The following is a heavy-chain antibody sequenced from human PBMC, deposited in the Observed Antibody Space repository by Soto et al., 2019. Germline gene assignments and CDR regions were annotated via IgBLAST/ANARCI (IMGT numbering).Heavy chain of an antibody. CDR1: GGSFSGYY. J-gene: IGHJ6*02. CDR2: INHSGST. CDR3: ARGTMLRGPGYYYAMDV. Sequence: SETLSLTCAVYGGSFSGYYWSWIRQPPGKGLEWIGEINHSGSTNYNPSLKSRVTISVDTSKNQFSLNLTAVTAADTAVYYCARGTMLRGPGYYYAMDVWGQGTTVTVSS. V-gene: IGHV4-34*01. D-gene: IGHD3-10*01.